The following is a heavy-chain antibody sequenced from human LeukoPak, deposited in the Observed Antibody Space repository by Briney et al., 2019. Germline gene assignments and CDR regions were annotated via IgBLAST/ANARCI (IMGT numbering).Heavy chain of an antibody. D-gene: IGHD6-13*01. V-gene: IGHV3-23*01. CDR3: ARGLGYS. Sequence: GSLRLSCAASGFTFSSYEMNWVRQAPGKGLEWVSGISGSGGSTYYADSVKGRFTISRDNSKNTLYLQMNSLRAEDTAVYYCARGLGYSWGQGTLVTVSS. CDR1: GFTFSSYE. J-gene: IGHJ5*02. CDR2: ISGSGGST.